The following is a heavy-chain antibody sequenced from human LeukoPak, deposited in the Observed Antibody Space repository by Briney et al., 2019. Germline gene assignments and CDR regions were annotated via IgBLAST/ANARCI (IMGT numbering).Heavy chain of an antibody. J-gene: IGHJ5*02. Sequence: GGSLRLSCAASGFTFSSYSMNWVRQAPGKGLEWVSSISSSSIYIYYVDSVKGRFTISRDNAKNSLYLQMNSLRAEDTAVYYCARAWNDWFDPWRQGTLATVSS. CDR1: GFTFSSYS. CDR3: ARAWNDWFDP. D-gene: IGHD1-1*01. V-gene: IGHV3-21*01. CDR2: ISSSSIYI.